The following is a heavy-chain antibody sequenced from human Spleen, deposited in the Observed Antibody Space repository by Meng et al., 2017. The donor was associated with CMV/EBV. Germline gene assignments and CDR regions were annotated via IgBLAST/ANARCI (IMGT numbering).Heavy chain of an antibody. Sequence: GESLKISCAASGLTFSSYGMHWVRQAPGKGLEWVAFIRYDGNNQNYADSVKGRFTISRDNSKNTLYLQMNSLRAEDTAVYYCARVALVGNWFDPWGQGTLVTVSS. J-gene: IGHJ5*02. CDR2: IRYDGNNQ. D-gene: IGHD2-15*01. CDR3: ARVALVGNWFDP. V-gene: IGHV3-30*02. CDR1: GLTFSSYG.